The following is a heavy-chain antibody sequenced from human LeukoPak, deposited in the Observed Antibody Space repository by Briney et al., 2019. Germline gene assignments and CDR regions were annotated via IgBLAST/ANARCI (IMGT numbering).Heavy chain of an antibody. CDR2: INHSGST. Sequence: TSSETLSLTCAVYGGSFSGYYWSWIRQPPGKGLEWIGEINHSGSTNYNPSLKSRVTISVDTSKNQFSLKLSSVTAADTAVYYCARIAVAGTNYYYYGMDVWGQGTTVTVSS. CDR1: GGSFSGYY. J-gene: IGHJ6*02. CDR3: ARIAVAGTNYYYYGMDV. V-gene: IGHV4-34*01. D-gene: IGHD6-19*01.